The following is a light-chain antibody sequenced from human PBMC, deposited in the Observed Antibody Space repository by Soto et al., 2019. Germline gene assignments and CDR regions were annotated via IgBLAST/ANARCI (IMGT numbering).Light chain of an antibody. J-gene: IGKJ1*01. V-gene: IGKV1-5*01. CDR1: QSFSGW. CDR3: QQFRT. Sequence: DIQMTQSPSTLSASVADRVTVTCRASQSFSGWLAWYQQKPGKAPKLLIYDVSTLESGVPSRFSGGGSGTEFTLTISSLQPDDFATYYCQQFRTFGQGTKVDIK. CDR2: DVS.